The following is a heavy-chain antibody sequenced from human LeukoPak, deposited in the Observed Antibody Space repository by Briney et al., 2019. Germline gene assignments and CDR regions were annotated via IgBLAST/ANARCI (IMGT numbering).Heavy chain of an antibody. V-gene: IGHV3-21*01. CDR1: GFTFSTSS. J-gene: IGHJ6*03. CDR3: ARGELLRLYYYYMDV. Sequence: GGSLRLSCAASGFTFSTSSMNWVRQVPGKGLEWVSSISSSSSYIYYADSVKGRFTISRDNAKDSLYLQMNSLRAEDTAVYYCARGELLRLYYYYMDVWGKGTTVTVSS. D-gene: IGHD1-26*01. CDR2: ISSSSSYI.